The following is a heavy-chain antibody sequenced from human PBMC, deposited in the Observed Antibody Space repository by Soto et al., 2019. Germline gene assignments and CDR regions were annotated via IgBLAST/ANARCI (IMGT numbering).Heavy chain of an antibody. V-gene: IGHV3-73*02. Sequence: EVQLVESGGGLVQPGGSLKLSCAASGFTFSGSAMHWVRQASGKGLEWVGRIRSKANSYATAYAASVKGRFTISRDDSKNTAYLQMNSMKTEETAVYYCTQTVYDFWSGTVLYYYYGMDVWGQGTTVTVSS. J-gene: IGHJ6*02. D-gene: IGHD3-3*01. CDR2: IRSKANSYAT. CDR3: TQTVYDFWSGTVLYYYYGMDV. CDR1: GFTFSGSA.